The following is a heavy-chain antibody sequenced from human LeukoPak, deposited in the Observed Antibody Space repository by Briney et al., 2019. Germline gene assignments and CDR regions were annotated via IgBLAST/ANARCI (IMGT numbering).Heavy chain of an antibody. J-gene: IGHJ6*03. D-gene: IGHD2-2*01. CDR1: GASVTSTGYC. V-gene: IGHV4-39*07. CDR3: AREEYAFNSYMDF. Sequence: PSETLSLTCTVSGASVTSTGYCWAWLRQPPGKGLGWIGSIYDNGNTYYNPPLTSRVTLSLDTSKNQFSLKLSSVTAADTAVYYCAREEYAFNSYMDFWGKGTTVTVSS. CDR2: IYDNGNT.